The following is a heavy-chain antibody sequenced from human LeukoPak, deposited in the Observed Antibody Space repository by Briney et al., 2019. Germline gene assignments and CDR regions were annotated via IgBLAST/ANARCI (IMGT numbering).Heavy chain of an antibody. J-gene: IGHJ4*02. V-gene: IGHV4-61*02. D-gene: IGHD6-13*01. CDR2: IYTSGST. CDR3: ARWGIAAHFDY. CDR1: GGSISSGSYY. Sequence: PSQTLSLTCTVSGGSISSGSYYWSWIRQPAGKGLEWIGRIYTSGSTNYNPSLKSRVTISVDTSKNQFSLKLSSVTAADTAEYYCARWGIAAHFDYWGQGTVVTVSS.